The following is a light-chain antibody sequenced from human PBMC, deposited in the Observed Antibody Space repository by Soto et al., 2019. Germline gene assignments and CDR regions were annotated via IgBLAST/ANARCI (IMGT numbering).Light chain of an antibody. CDR3: SSYAGSNTLLA. V-gene: IGLV2-8*01. CDR1: SSDVGGYNY. Sequence: GSIFYNGTSSDVGGYNYVSWYQQHPGKAPKLMIYEVSKRPSGVPDRFSGSKSGNTASLTVSGLQAEDEADYYCSSYAGSNTLLAFGSGTKVPVL. J-gene: IGLJ1*01. CDR2: EVS.